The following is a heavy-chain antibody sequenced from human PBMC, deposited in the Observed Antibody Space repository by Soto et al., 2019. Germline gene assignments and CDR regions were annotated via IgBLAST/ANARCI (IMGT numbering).Heavy chain of an antibody. J-gene: IGHJ5*02. D-gene: IGHD2-15*01. CDR2: TYYRSKWYN. CDR1: GDTVSSNSAA. V-gene: IGHV6-1*01. CDR3: ARGKCSGGSCYSDNWFDP. Sequence: SQTLSLTCAISGDTVSSNSAAWNWIRQSPSRGLEWLGRTYYRSKWYNDYAVSVKSRITINPDTSKNQFSLQLNSVTPEDTAVYYCARGKCSGGSCYSDNWFDPWGQGTPVTVSP.